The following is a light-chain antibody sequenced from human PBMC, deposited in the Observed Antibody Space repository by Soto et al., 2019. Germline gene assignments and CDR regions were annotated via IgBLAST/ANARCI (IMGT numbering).Light chain of an antibody. CDR3: QQLTSYPRST. Sequence: QLTQSPSFLSASVGDRSTITCRASQGISNYLAWYQQRPGKAPQLLIYAASTLQTGVPSRFSGSGSGTEFTLKLSSLQPEDFATYHCQQLTSYPRSTFGQGTRLEI. J-gene: IGKJ5*01. V-gene: IGKV1-9*01. CDR2: AAS. CDR1: QGISNY.